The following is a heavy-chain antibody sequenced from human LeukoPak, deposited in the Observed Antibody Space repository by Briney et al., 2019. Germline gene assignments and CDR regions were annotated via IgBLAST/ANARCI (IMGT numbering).Heavy chain of an antibody. D-gene: IGHD6-13*01. CDR3: ASSPRIAAAGTLRGIFDY. J-gene: IGHJ4*02. V-gene: IGHV4-39*07. Sequence: PSETLSLTCTVSGGSISSSSYYWGWIRQPPGKGLEWIGSIYYSGSTYYNPSLKSRVTISVDTSKNQFSLKLSSVTAADTAVYYCASSPRIAAAGTLRGIFDYWGQGTLVTVSS. CDR1: GGSISSSSYY. CDR2: IYYSGST.